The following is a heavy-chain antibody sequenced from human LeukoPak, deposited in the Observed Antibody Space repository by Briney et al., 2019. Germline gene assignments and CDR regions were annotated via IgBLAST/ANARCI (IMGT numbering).Heavy chain of an antibody. CDR1: GFTFSSYA. J-gene: IGHJ4*02. CDR2: ISGSGGST. D-gene: IGHD2-2*01. V-gene: IGHV3-23*01. CDR3: ARDLVVPAAMYKQQLVGFDY. Sequence: GRSLRLSCAASGFTFSSYAMSWVRQASGKGLEWVSAISGSGGSTYYADSVKGRFTISRDNSKNTLYLQMNSLRAEDTAVYYCARDLVVPAAMYKQQLVGFDYWGQGTLVTVSS.